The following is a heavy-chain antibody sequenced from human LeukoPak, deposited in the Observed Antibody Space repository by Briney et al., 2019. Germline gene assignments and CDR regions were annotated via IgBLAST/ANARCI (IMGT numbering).Heavy chain of an antibody. J-gene: IGHJ4*02. Sequence: ASVKVSCKASGGTFSSYAISWVRQATGQGLEWMGWMNPNSGNTGYAQKFQGRVTMTRNTSISTAYMELSSLRSEDTAVYYCARGPIRSYYDFWSGYTNFDYWGQGTLVTVSS. CDR2: MNPNSGNT. V-gene: IGHV1-8*02. CDR3: ARGPIRSYYDFWSGYTNFDY. CDR1: GGTFSSYA. D-gene: IGHD3-3*01.